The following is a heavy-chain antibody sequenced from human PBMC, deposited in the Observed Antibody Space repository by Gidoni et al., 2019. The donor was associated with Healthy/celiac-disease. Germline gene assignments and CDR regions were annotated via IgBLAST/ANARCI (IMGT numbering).Heavy chain of an antibody. V-gene: IGHV4-34*01. Sequence: QVQLQQWGAGLLKPSETLSLPCAVYGGSFSGSYWGWSRQPPGKGREWIGEINHSGSTNYNPSLKSRVTISVDTSKNQFSLKLSSVTAADTAVYYCARALPRYCSSTSCPAFDPWGQGTLVTVSS. CDR2: INHSGST. CDR3: ARALPRYCSSTSCPAFDP. J-gene: IGHJ5*02. D-gene: IGHD2-2*01. CDR1: GGSFSGSY.